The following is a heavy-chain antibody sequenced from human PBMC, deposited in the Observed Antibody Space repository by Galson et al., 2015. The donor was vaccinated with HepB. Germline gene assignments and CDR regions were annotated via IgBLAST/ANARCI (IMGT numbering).Heavy chain of an antibody. J-gene: IGHJ4*02. V-gene: IGHV1-8*01. D-gene: IGHD6-19*01. CDR3: ARSSSRIAVAGT. CDR2: MNPNSENT. Sequence: SVKVSCKASGFTFTNYDINWVRQATGQGLEWLGWMNPNSENTGYAQKFQGRVTMTRDTSISTAYMELSSLRSEDTAVYYCARSSSRIAVAGTWGQGTLVTVSS. CDR1: GFTFTNYD.